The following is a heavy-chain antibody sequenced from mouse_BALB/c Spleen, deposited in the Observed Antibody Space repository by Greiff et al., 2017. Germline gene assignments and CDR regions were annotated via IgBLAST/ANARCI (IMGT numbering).Heavy chain of an antibody. CDR1: GYTFTSYY. CDR3: ARQGNYGNFDV. D-gene: IGHD2-1*01. Sequence: VQLQQSGPELVKPGASVKMSCKASGYTFTSYYIHWVKQRPGQGLEWIGWIYPGDGSTKYNEKFKGKTTLTADKSSSTAYMLLSSLTSEDSAIYFCARQGNYGNFDVWGAGTTVTVSS. V-gene: IGHV1S56*01. J-gene: IGHJ1*01. CDR2: IYPGDGST.